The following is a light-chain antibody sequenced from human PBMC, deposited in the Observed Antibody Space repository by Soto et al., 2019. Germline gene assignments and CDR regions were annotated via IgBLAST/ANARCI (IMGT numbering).Light chain of an antibody. V-gene: IGKV3-11*01. CDR2: EAS. J-gene: IGKJ1*01. CDR1: ESVSTF. CDR3: QQRSNWPWT. Sequence: EIVLTQSPATLSLSPGERATLSCRASESVSTFLAWYQQKPGQAPRLLIYEASSRATGIPARFSGGGSGTVFTLTISRLEPEDFAVYYCQQRSNWPWTFGQGTKVAIK.